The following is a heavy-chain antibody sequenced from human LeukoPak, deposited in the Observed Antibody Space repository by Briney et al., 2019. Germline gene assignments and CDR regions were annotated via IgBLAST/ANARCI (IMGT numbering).Heavy chain of an antibody. V-gene: IGHV1-69*13. D-gene: IGHD2-8*01. J-gene: IGHJ4*02. CDR3: AKEYDGY. CDR1: GGTFSKYT. Sequence: SVKVSCKASGGTFSKYTISWVRQRPGQGLEWMGGITPLSGTANYAQKFQGRVTITADESASTAYMELSSLRSEDTAVYYCAKEYDGYWGQGTLVTVSS. CDR2: ITPLSGTA.